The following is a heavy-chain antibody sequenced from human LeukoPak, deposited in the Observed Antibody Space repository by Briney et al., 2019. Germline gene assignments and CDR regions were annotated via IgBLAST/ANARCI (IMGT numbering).Heavy chain of an antibody. CDR1: GFTFDDYA. CDR2: ISWNSGSI. J-gene: IGHJ1*01. CDR3: AKDISSSGWYGYFQH. D-gene: IGHD6-19*01. V-gene: IGHV3-9*03. Sequence: PGRSLRLSCAASGFTFDDYAMHWVRQAPGKGLEWVSGISWNSGSIGYADSVKGRFTISRDNAKNSLYLQMNSLRAEDMALYYCAKDISSSGWYGYFQHWGQGTLVTVSS.